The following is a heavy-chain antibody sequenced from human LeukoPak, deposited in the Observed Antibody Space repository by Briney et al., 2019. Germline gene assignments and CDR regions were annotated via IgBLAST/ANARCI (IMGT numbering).Heavy chain of an antibody. V-gene: IGHV3-30*18. CDR3: AKWRQDYCDSRTYYYEGFDI. Sequence: GGSLSLSCAASGFTFSSHGMHWVRHAPGEGLEWVSVTSQEGSKKKYADYVKGRFTISKDNSKNPLYPQMYNLRAQDTALYYCAKWRQDYCDSRTYYYEGFDIWGQGRRVTVS. J-gene: IGHJ3*02. CDR2: TSQEGSKK. CDR1: GFTFSSHG. D-gene: IGHD3-22*01.